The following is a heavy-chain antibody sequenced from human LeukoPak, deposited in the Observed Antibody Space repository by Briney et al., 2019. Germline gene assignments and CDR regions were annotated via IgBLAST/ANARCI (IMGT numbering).Heavy chain of an antibody. CDR2: IKPSGGST. J-gene: IGHJ4*02. Sequence: ASVKVSCKASGYTFTNYYIYWVRPAPGQGLEWMGIIKPSGGSTTYAQKFQGRVTLTRDTSTSTIYMELSSLRSDDTAVYYCARGKGIYTSFPDDDYWGLGTLVTVSS. D-gene: IGHD3-10*01. CDR1: GYTFTNYY. V-gene: IGHV1-46*01. CDR3: ARGKGIYTSFPDDDY.